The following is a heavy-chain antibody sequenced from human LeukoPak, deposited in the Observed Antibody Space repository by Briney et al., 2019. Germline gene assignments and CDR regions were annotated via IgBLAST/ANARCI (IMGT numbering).Heavy chain of an antibody. V-gene: IGHV3-53*01. J-gene: IGHJ4*02. CDR1: GFTVNSNY. CDR3: ARDFLSTNPYFDH. CDR2: IYSGGST. Sequence: GGSLRLSCAASGFTVNSNYMSWVRQAPGKGLEWVSVIYSGGSTYYADSVKGRFNISRDNSKNTLYLQMNSLRAEDTAVYYCARDFLSTNPYFDHWGQGTLVTVSS. D-gene: IGHD2/OR15-2a*01.